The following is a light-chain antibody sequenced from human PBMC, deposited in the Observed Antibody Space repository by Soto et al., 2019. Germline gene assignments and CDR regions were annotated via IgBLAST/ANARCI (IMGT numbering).Light chain of an antibody. V-gene: IGLV1-44*01. CDR2: NDN. Sequence: QSVLTQAPSMSGTPGQGVTISCAGSTSNIGSNTVKWFQHLPGSAPKLLIHNDNKRPSGVPDRFSASKSGTSASLAITGLQSGDEADYYCAAWDDTLNAHLFGGGTKLTVL. J-gene: IGLJ2*01. CDR1: TSNIGSNT. CDR3: AAWDDTLNAHL.